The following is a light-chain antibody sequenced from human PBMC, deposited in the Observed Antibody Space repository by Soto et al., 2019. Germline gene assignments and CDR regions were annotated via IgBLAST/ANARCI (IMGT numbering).Light chain of an antibody. V-gene: IGKV3D-20*01. CDR1: QGVSGNH. CDR2: DAS. J-gene: IGKJ5*01. Sequence: EIVLTQSPATLSLSPGERATLSCGASQGVSGNHLAWYQQKPGLAPRLLIYDASSRSTGIPDRFSGSGSGTDFTLFINRLEPEDFAMYYCQQYGGSQITFGQGTRLEIK. CDR3: QQYGGSQIT.